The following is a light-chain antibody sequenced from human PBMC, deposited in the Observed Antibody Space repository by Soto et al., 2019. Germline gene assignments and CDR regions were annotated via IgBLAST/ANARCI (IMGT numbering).Light chain of an antibody. CDR2: AAS. CDR3: QQSYSTPIT. Sequence: DIVMTQSPDSLAVSLGELATINCQSSQSLLSSSNNKNYLNWYQQKPGKAPKLLIYAASSLQSGVPSRFSGSGSGTDFTLTISSLQPEDFATYYCQQSYSTPITFGQGTRLEIK. J-gene: IGKJ5*01. V-gene: IGKV1-39*01. CDR1: QSLLSSSNNKNY.